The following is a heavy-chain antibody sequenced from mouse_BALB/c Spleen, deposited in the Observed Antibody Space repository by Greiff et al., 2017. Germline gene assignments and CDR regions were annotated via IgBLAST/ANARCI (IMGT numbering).Heavy chain of an antibody. Sequence: QVQLQQSGAELAKPGASVKMSCKASGYTFTSYWMHWVKQRPGQGLEWIGYINPSTGYTEYNQKFKDKATLTADKSSSTAYMQLSSLTSEDSAVYYCAPLGAMDYWGQGTSVTVSS. V-gene: IGHV1-7*01. CDR3: APLGAMDY. J-gene: IGHJ4*01. CDR1: GYTFTSYW. D-gene: IGHD3-3*01. CDR2: INPSTGYT.